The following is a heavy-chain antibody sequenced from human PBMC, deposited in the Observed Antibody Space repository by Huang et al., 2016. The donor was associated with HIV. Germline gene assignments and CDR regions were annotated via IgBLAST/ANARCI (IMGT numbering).Heavy chain of an antibody. J-gene: IGHJ6*02. Sequence: VESGGRSVQPGGSIRLSCVGSTFTFGAYWMSWVRQPQGKGLEWVANIKQDETEKYYVDSVKGRFNISRDNAKKVLFLEMDALRVEDTAIYFCATKTAGMDIWGQGTTVIVS. CDR2: IKQDETEK. V-gene: IGHV3-7*01. CDR1: TFTFGAYW. CDR3: ATKTAGMDI.